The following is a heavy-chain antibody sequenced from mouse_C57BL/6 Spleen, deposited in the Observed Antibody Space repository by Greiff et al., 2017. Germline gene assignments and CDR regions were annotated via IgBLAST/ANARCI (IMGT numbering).Heavy chain of an antibody. CDR3: ARVDTGYFDY. CDR1: GYSITSGYY. CDR2: ISYDGSN. J-gene: IGHJ2*01. Sequence: VQLQQSGPGLVKPSQSLSLTCSVTGYSITSGYYWNWIRQFPGNKLEWMGYISYDGSNNYNPSLKNRISITRDTSKNQVFLKLNSVTTEDTATYYCARVDTGYFDYWGQGTTLTVSS. V-gene: IGHV3-6*01. D-gene: IGHD1-1*01.